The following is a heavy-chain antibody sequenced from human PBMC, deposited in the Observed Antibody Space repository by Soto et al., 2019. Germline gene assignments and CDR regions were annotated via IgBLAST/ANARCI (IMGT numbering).Heavy chain of an antibody. D-gene: IGHD3-10*01. V-gene: IGHV3-23*01. Sequence: GGSLRLSCAAYGFTFTSFGMSWVRQAPGKGLEWVSGITLSGDSTYYADSVKGRFTISRDNSKNTLFLQLNSLRAEDTAVYYCVRNLGFFDYWSQGTLVTVSS. CDR2: ITLSGDST. J-gene: IGHJ4*02. CDR3: VRNLGFFDY. CDR1: GFTFTSFG.